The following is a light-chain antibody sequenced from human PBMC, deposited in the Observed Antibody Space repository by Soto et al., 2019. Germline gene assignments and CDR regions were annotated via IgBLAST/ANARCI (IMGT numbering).Light chain of an antibody. CDR3: QQRSNWTVT. J-gene: IGKJ1*01. Sequence: EIVLTQSPATLSLSPGERATLSCRASQSVRTYLAWYQQKPGQAPRLLIYDASNRAAGIPARFSGSGSGTDFTLTISSLEPEDFAVYYCQQRSNWTVTFGQGTKVDIK. CDR2: DAS. CDR1: QSVRTY. V-gene: IGKV3-11*01.